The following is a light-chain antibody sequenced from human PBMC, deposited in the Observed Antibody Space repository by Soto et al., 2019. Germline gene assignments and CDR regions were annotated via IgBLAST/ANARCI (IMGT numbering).Light chain of an antibody. V-gene: IGKV3-11*01. CDR1: QSVSASY. CDR3: QQRQYWPPIT. J-gene: IGKJ5*01. Sequence: PGERATLSCRASQSVSASYLAWYQHKPGQAPRLLIYDASNRAAGIPARFSGSGSGTDFTLTISSLEPEDFAIYYCQQRQYWPPITFGQGTRLEIK. CDR2: DAS.